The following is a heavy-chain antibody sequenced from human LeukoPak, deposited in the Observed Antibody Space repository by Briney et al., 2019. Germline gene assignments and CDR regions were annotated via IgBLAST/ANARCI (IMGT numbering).Heavy chain of an antibody. V-gene: IGHV3-33*01. J-gene: IGHJ4*02. D-gene: IGHD5-24*01. CDR1: GFTFSSYG. CDR3: AGSQGRWLPIDY. CDR2: IWYDGSNK. Sequence: QAGGSLRLSCAASGFTFSSYGMHWVRQAPGKGLEWVAVIWYDGSNKYYADSVKGRFTISRDNSKNTLYLQMNSLRAEDTAVYYCAGSQGRWLPIDYWGQGTLVTVSS.